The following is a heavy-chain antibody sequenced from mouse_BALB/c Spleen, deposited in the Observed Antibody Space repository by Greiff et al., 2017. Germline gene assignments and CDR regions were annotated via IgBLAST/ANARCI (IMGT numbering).Heavy chain of an antibody. CDR1: GFTFSSFG. V-gene: IGHV5-17*02. Sequence: EVQRVESGGGLVQPGGSRKLSCAASGFTFSSFGMHWVRQAPEKGLEWVAYISSGSSTIYYADTVKGRFTISRDNPKNTLFLQMTSLRSEDTAMYYCARGGGFLDYWGQGTTLTVSS. J-gene: IGHJ2*01. CDR2: ISSGSSTI. CDR3: ARGGGFLDY.